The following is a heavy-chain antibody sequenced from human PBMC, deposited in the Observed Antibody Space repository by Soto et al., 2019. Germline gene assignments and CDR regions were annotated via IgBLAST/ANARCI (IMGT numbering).Heavy chain of an antibody. D-gene: IGHD5-18*01. CDR1: GGTFSSYA. CDR3: ARGTIQLASLSTFDY. V-gene: IGHV1-69*13. J-gene: IGHJ4*02. Sequence: ASGKVSCKASGGTFSSYAISWVRQAPGQGLEWMGGIIPIFGTANYAQKFQGRVTITADESTSTAYMELSSLRSEDTAVYYCARGTIQLASLSTFDYWGQGTLVTVSS. CDR2: IIPIFGTA.